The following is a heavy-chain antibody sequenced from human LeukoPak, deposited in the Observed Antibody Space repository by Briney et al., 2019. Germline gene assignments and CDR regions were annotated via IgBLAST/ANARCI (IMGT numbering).Heavy chain of an antibody. CDR1: GGSISSYY. V-gene: IGHV4-59*08. J-gene: IGHJ5*02. CDR3: ARHSGLGYRSSTSCYGTSWFDP. D-gene: IGHD2-2*01. CDR2: IYYSGST. Sequence: SETLSLTCTVAGGSISSYYWSGIRQPPGKGLEWIGDIYYSGSTNYNPSLKSRVTISVDTSKNQFSLELSSVTAADTAVYYCARHSGLGYRSSTSCYGTSWFDPWGQGTLVTVSS.